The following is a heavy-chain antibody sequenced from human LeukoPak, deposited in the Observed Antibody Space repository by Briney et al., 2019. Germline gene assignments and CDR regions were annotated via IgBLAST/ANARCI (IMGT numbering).Heavy chain of an antibody. CDR1: GFTFRNAW. V-gene: IGHV3-15*01. D-gene: IGHD6-13*01. CDR2: IKSKTDGGTT. J-gene: IGHJ4*02. CDR3: TTESSWYSDFDY. Sequence: GGSLRLSCAASGFTFRNAWMSWVRQAPGKGLEWVGRIKSKTDGGTTDYAAPVKGRFTISRDDSKNTLYLQMNSLKTEDTAVYYCTTESSWYSDFDYWGQGTLVTVSS.